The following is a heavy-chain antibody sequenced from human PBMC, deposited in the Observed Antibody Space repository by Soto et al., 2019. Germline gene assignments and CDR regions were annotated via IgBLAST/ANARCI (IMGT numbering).Heavy chain of an antibody. V-gene: IGHV5-51*01. D-gene: IGHD3-10*01. J-gene: IGHJ6*02. Sequence: GESLKISCKGSGYSFTSYWIGWVRQMPGKGLEWMGIIYPGDSDTRYSPSFQGPVTISADKSISTAYQQWSSLKASDTAMYYCAINYYGSGSYYEDCYYGMDVWGQGTTVTVSS. CDR3: AINYYGSGSYYEDCYYGMDV. CDR2: IYPGDSDT. CDR1: GYSFTSYW.